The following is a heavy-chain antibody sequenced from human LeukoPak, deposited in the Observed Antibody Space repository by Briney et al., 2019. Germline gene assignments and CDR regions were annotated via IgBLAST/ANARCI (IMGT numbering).Heavy chain of an antibody. V-gene: IGHV3-20*04. CDR1: EFTFDDYA. CDR2: INWNGGST. Sequence: TGGSLRLSCAASEFTFDDYAMSWVRQAPGKGLEWVSGINWNGGSTGYADSVKGRFTISRDDAKNSLYLQMNSLRAEDTALYYCARVRVVWDVGDAFDIWGQGTKVTVSS. J-gene: IGHJ3*02. D-gene: IGHD1-26*01. CDR3: ARVRVVWDVGDAFDI.